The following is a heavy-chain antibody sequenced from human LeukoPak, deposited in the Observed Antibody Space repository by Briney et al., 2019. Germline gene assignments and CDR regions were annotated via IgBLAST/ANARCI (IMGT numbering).Heavy chain of an antibody. CDR2: IYRTGSI. V-gene: IGHV4-38-2*02. D-gene: IGHD3-22*01. J-gene: IGHJ3*02. Sequence: SETLSLTCTVSGYSINSGYYWVWIRQPPGKGLEWIGSIYRTGSINYNPSLKSRVTISLDTSKNQFSLKLSSVTAADTAVYYCASARYYYDSSGYYYSGLDAFDIWGQGTMVTVSS. CDR3: ASARYYYDSSGYYYSGLDAFDI. CDR1: GYSINSGYY.